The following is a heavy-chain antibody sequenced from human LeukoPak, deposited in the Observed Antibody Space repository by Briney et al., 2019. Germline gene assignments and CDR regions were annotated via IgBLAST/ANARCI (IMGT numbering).Heavy chain of an antibody. D-gene: IGHD5-18*01. V-gene: IGHV3-48*04. CDR1: GFTFSSYS. CDR3: ARLRGYSYGYGDY. J-gene: IGHJ4*02. CDR2: ISSSGNTI. Sequence: GGSLRLSCAASGFTFSSYSMNWVRQAPGKGLEWVSYISSSGNTIDYADSVKGRFTISRDNAKNSLYLQMVSLRAEDTAVYYCARLRGYSYGYGDYWGQGTLVTVSS.